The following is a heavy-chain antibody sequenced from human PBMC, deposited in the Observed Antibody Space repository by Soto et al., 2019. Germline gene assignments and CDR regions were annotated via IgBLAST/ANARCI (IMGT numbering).Heavy chain of an antibody. CDR3: AKDSRRDYYDSSGYYYPRYFDY. V-gene: IGHV3-23*01. CDR1: GFSFSSYA. Sequence: PGGSLRLSCVASGFSFSSYAMNWVRQAPGKGLEWVSAISGSGGSTYYADSVKGRFTISRDNSKNTLYLQMNSLRAEDTAVYYCAKDSRRDYYDSSGYYYPRYFDYWGQGTLVTVSS. J-gene: IGHJ4*02. D-gene: IGHD3-22*01. CDR2: ISGSGGST.